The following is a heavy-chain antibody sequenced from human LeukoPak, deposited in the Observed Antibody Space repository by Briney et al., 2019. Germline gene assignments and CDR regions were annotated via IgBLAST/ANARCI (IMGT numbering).Heavy chain of an antibody. CDR2: INAGNGNT. Sequence: ASVKVSCKASGYTFTGYYMHWVRQAPGQRLEWMGWINAGNGNTKYSQEFQGRVTITRDTSASTAYMELSSLRSEDMAVYYCARGGELLWGRGYYYMDVWGKGTTVTVSS. CDR1: GYTFTGYY. CDR3: ARGGELLWGRGYYYMDV. J-gene: IGHJ6*03. D-gene: IGHD1-26*01. V-gene: IGHV1-3*03.